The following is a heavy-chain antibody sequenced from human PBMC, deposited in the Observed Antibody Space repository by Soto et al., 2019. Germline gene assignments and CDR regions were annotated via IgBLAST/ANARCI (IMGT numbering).Heavy chain of an antibody. D-gene: IGHD6-13*01. V-gene: IGHV5-10-1*01. CDR3: ASHSFYSISWYEDNY. CDR1: GYRFTSYW. J-gene: IGHJ4*02. Sequence: EVQLVQSGAEVKKPGEYLRISCKGSGYRFTSYWISWVRQMPGKGLEWMGRIDPSDSYTNYNPSFQGHVTISADKSISTAYLQWSSLKASDTAMYYCASHSFYSISWYEDNYWGQGTLVTVSS. CDR2: IDPSDSYT.